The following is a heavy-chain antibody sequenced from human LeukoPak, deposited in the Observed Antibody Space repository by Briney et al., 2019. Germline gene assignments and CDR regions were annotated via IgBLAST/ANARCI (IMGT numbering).Heavy chain of an antibody. V-gene: IGHV4-59*08. Sequence: PSETLSLTCTVPGDSISSYFWSSVRQPPRKGLEWIGYFYHSGDTNYNPSLKSRATTSGDTPKNHFPLKLSSVTDSDTAVYYWARHGSGGRAFDIWGQGTMVTVSS. CDR2: FYHSGDT. CDR3: ARHGSGGRAFDI. CDR1: GDSISSYF. J-gene: IGHJ3*02. D-gene: IGHD3-10*01.